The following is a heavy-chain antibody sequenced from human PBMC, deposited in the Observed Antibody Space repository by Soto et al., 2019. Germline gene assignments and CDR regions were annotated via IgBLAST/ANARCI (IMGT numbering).Heavy chain of an antibody. CDR2: IYWDDDM. J-gene: IGHJ4*01. CDR3: APRQPYFGGGSYSGFDY. D-gene: IGHD2-21*02. Sequence: QITLKESGPTLVKPTHTLTLTCTFSGFSLSTSGVGVGWLRLPPGKALEWLALIYWDDDMRYSTSLKSRLTISKDNSKHQVVLTMTILDPVDTATYFCAPRQPYFGGGSYSGFDYWGQVTPGTGSS. V-gene: IGHV2-5*02. CDR1: GFSLSTSGVG.